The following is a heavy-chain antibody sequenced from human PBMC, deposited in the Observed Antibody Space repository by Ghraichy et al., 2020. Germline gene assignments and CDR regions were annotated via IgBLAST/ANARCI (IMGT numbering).Heavy chain of an antibody. CDR3: ARLPGYYDSSGPGPENWYFDL. CDR2: IYYSGST. J-gene: IGHJ2*01. V-gene: IGHV4-39*01. CDR1: GGSISSSSYY. D-gene: IGHD3-22*01. Sequence: SETLSLTCTVSGGSISSSSYYWGWIRQPPGKGLEWIGSIYYSGSTYYNPSLKSRVTISVDTSKNQFSLKLSSVTTADTAVYYCARLPGYYDSSGPGPENWYFDLWGRGTLVTVSS.